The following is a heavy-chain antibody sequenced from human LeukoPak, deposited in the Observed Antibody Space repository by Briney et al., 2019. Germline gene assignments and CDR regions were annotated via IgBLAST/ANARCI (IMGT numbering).Heavy chain of an antibody. CDR1: GFTFSTYH. CDR2: MWFDGSHK. D-gene: IGHD4-17*01. Sequence: GGSLRLSCAASGFTFSTYHMHWVRQAPGKGLEWVTVMWFDGSHKDYADSVKGRFTISRDNSKNTLYLEMNSLRAEDTAMYYCARENYADSGGVDSWGQGTLVTVSS. J-gene: IGHJ4*02. CDR3: ARENYADSGGVDS. V-gene: IGHV3-33*01.